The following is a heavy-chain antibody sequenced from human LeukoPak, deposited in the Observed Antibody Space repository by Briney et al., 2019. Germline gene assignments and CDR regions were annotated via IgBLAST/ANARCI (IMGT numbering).Heavy chain of an antibody. CDR3: ARDQVSVAGTGIDY. D-gene: IGHD6-19*01. V-gene: IGHV3-48*04. CDR1: GFTFSSTYS. J-gene: IGHJ4*02. Sequence: GGSLRLSCAASGFTFSSTYSMTWVRQAPGKGLEWVSYISSSGNTVKYADSVKGRFTISRDNAKNSLYLQMNSLRAEDTAVYYCARDQVSVAGTGIDYWGQGTLVTVSS. CDR2: ISSSGNTV.